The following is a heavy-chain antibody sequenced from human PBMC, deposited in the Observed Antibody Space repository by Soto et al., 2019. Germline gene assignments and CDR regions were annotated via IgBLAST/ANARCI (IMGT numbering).Heavy chain of an antibody. CDR1: GFTFSSYG. D-gene: IGHD2-2*02. J-gene: IGHJ6*02. CDR2: IWYDGSNK. Sequence: PGGSLRLSCAASGFTFSSYGMHWVRQAPGKGLEWVAVIWYDGSNKYYADSVKGRFTISRDNSKNTLYLQMNSLRAEDTAVYYCARDPDLSLGPIPIHVYGMDVWGQGTTVTVSS. CDR3: ARDPDLSLGPIPIHVYGMDV. V-gene: IGHV3-33*01.